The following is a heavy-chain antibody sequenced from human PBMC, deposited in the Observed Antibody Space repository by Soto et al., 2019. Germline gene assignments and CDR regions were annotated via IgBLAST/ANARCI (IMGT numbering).Heavy chain of an antibody. CDR1: GFTFNDYY. J-gene: IGHJ3*02. CDR3: ARGNRTFDI. Sequence: EVLLVESGGGLVQPGGSLRLSCAASGFTFNDYYMDWVRQAPGKGLEWVGRSRNKANSYTTEYAASVAGRFTVSRDDSKNSLYLQMNSLKADDTAIYYCARGNRTFDIWGQGTLVTVSS. V-gene: IGHV3-72*01. CDR2: SRNKANSYTT.